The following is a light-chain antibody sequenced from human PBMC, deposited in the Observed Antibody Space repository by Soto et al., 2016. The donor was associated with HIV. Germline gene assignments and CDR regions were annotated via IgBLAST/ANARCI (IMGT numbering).Light chain of an antibody. CDR1: NIGSKS. CDR2: DGS. CDR3: QAWDSSSDHLYV. J-gene: IGLJ1*01. V-gene: IGLV3-21*03. Sequence: SYELTQPPSVSVAPGKTARITCGGNNIGSKSVHWYQQKPGQAPVLVVYDGSDRPSGIPERFSGSNSGNTATLTISRVEAGDEADYYCQAWDSSSDHLYVFGTGTKVTVL.